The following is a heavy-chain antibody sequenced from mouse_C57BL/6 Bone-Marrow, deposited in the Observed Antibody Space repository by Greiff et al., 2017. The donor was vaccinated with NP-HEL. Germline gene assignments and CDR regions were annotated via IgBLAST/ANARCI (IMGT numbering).Heavy chain of an antibody. CDR1: GYAFSSSW. D-gene: IGHD2-3*01. J-gene: IGHJ2*01. CDR3: ARSGYDGYPHFDY. Sequence: QVQLQQSGPELVKPGASVKISCKASGYAFSSSWMNWVKQRPGKGLEWIGRIYPGDGDTNYNGKFKGKATLTADKSSSTAYMQLSSLTSEDSAVYFCARSGYDGYPHFDYWGQGTTLTVSS. CDR2: IYPGDGDT. V-gene: IGHV1-82*01.